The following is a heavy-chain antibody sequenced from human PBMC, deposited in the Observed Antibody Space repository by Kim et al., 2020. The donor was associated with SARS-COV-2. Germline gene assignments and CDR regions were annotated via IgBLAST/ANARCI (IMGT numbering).Heavy chain of an antibody. Sequence: SVKVSCKASGGTFSSYAISWVRQAPGQGLEWMGGIIPIFGTANYAQKFQGRVTITADESTSTAYMELSSLRSEDTAVYYCARWEAASIVGATRGWFDPWGQGTLVTVSS. V-gene: IGHV1-69*13. J-gene: IGHJ5*02. CDR1: GGTFSSYA. CDR3: ARWEAASIVGATRGWFDP. D-gene: IGHD1-26*01. CDR2: IIPIFGTA.